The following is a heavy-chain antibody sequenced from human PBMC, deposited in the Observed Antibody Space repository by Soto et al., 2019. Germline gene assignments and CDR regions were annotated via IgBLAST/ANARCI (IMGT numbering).Heavy chain of an antibody. CDR2: ISTYNDNT. Sequence: QVPLVQSGPEVKRPGASVKVSCKASGYSFTRYGITWVRQSPGQGLEWMGRISTYNDNTKYAQKFQGRVTMTTDTSASPAYMELKSMTSDDTAVYYCARQGYCSSGSCRLYDHDYFGMDVWGQGTTVTVSS. D-gene: IGHD2-15*01. J-gene: IGHJ6*02. CDR1: GYSFTRYG. V-gene: IGHV1-18*01. CDR3: ARQGYCSSGSCRLYDHDYFGMDV.